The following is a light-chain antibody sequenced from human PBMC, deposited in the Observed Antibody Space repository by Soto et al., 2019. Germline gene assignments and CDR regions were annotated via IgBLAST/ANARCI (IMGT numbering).Light chain of an antibody. V-gene: IGKV1-5*03. CDR1: QSISSW. Sequence: EIQMTQSPSTLSASVGDRVTITCRASQSISSWLAWYQQKPGKAPKLLIYKASSLESGVPSRFSGSESGTEFTLTISSLQPDDFATYYCQQYNNYSGTFGQGTKVEIK. J-gene: IGKJ1*01. CDR3: QQYNNYSGT. CDR2: KAS.